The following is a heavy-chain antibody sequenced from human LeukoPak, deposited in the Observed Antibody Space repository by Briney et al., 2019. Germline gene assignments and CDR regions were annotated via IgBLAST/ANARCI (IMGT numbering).Heavy chain of an antibody. CDR1: GYTFTGYY. J-gene: IGHJ4*02. CDR3: ARDPYSNYFDY. Sequence: ASVKVSCKSSGYTFTGYYMHWVRQAPGQGLEWMGWINPNTGGINYAQTFQGRVTMTRDTSISAAYMELSRLRSDDTAVYYCARDPYSNYFDYWGQGTLVTVSS. CDR2: INPNTGGI. V-gene: IGHV1-2*02. D-gene: IGHD5-18*01.